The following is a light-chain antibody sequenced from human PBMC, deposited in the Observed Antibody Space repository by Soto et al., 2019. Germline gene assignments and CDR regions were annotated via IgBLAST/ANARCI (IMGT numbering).Light chain of an antibody. J-gene: IGKJ3*01. CDR1: QGISNY. V-gene: IGKV1-9*01. CDR3: QQVNSSPFT. Sequence: DIQLTQSPSFLSASIGDRVTITCRAIQGISNYLAWYQQKPGKAPKLLIFAASTLQSGVPSRFSGSGSGTEFTLTISSLQPEDFATYWCQQVNSSPFTFGPGTKVDIK. CDR2: AAS.